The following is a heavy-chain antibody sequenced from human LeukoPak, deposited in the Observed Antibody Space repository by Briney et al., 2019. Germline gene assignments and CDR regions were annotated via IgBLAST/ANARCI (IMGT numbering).Heavy chain of an antibody. J-gene: IGHJ4*02. CDR2: IVVGSGNT. Sequence: SVKVSCKASGFTFTSSAVQWVRQARGQRLEWIGWIVVGSGNTNYAQKFQERVTITRDMSTSTAYMELSSLRSEDTAVYCCATILTGYYFPDYWGQGTLVTVSS. CDR1: GFTFTSSA. V-gene: IGHV1-58*01. CDR3: ATILTGYYFPDY. D-gene: IGHD3-9*01.